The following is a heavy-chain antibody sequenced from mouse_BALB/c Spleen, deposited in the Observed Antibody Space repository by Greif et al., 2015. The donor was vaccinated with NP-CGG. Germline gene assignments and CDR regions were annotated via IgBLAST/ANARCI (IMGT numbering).Heavy chain of an antibody. CDR3: ARDLHYYGSSYFAY. CDR2: ISDGGSYT. Sequence: EVQLVESGGGLVKPGGSLKLSCAASGFTFSDYYMYWVRQTPEKRLEWVATISDGGSYTYYPDSVKGRFTISRDNAKNNLYLQMSSLKSEDTAMYYCARDLHYYGSSYFAYWGQGTLVTVSA. J-gene: IGHJ3*01. CDR1: GFTFSDYY. V-gene: IGHV5-4*02. D-gene: IGHD1-1*01.